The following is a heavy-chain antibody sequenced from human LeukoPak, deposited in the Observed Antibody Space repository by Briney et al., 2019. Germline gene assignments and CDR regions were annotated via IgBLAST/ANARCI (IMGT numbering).Heavy chain of an antibody. CDR1: GGFVSGYY. Sequence: SAETLSLTCAVYGGFVSGYYWSWIRQPPGKGREWIGEINHSGSTNYNPSLKGRVTISVDTSKNQCSLKRSALTATDTAVYYCARYYVTMRDGFDPWGQGTLVTVSS. J-gene: IGHJ5*02. V-gene: IGHV4-34*01. CDR2: INHSGST. CDR3: ARYYVTMRDGFDP. D-gene: IGHD3-22*01.